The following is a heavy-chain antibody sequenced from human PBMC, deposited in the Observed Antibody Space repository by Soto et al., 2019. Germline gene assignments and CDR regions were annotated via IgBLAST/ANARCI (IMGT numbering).Heavy chain of an antibody. Sequence: ETLSLTCTVSGGSISSYYWSWIRQPPGKGLEWMGIIYPGDSDTRYSPSFQGQVTISADKSISTAYLQWSSLKASDTAMYYCARHYCSSTSCYPVYYYYYGMDVWGQGTTVTVSS. CDR2: IYPGDSDT. V-gene: IGHV5-51*01. CDR3: ARHYCSSTSCYPVYYYYYGMDV. J-gene: IGHJ6*02. D-gene: IGHD2-2*01. CDR1: GGSISSYY.